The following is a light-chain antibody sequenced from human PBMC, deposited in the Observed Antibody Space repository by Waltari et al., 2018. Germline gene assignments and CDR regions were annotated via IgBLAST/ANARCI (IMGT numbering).Light chain of an antibody. J-gene: IGLJ1*01. CDR1: SSDVGGYNY. Sequence: SALTQPASVSGSPGQSITISCTGTSSDVGGYNYVSWYQQHPGKAPKVLIYDVSKWPSGVSNRFSGSQSANTASLTISGLQAEDEADYYCCSYAGSGTFVFGTGTKVTVL. V-gene: IGLV2-23*02. CDR2: DVS. CDR3: CSYAGSGTFV.